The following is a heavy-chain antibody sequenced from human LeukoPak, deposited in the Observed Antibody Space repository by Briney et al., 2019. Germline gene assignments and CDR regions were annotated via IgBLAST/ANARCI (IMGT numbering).Heavy chain of an antibody. CDR2: ISAYNGNT. V-gene: IGHV1-18*01. Sequence: ASVKVSCKASGGTFSSYGISWVRQAPGQGLEWMGWISAYNGNTNYAQKLQGRVTMTTDTSTSTAYMELSSLRSEDTAVYYCASEVEVGDTHDAFDIWGQGTMVTVSS. CDR3: ASEVEVGDTHDAFDI. J-gene: IGHJ3*02. D-gene: IGHD1-26*01. CDR1: GGTFSSYG.